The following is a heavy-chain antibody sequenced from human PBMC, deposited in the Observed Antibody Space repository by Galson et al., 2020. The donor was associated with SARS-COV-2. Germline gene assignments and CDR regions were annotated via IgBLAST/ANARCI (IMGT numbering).Heavy chain of an antibody. J-gene: IGHJ6*02. V-gene: IGHV6-1*01. Sequence: SQTLSLTCAISGDSVSSNSAAWNWTRQSPARGLEWIGRTYYRSKWYNDYAVSVKSRITINPDTSKNQFSLQLNSVTPGDPAVYYCARVRGYSGYDLIFSYGMDGWGQGTTVTVSS. CDR2: TYYRSKWYN. CDR3: ARVRGYSGYDLIFSYGMDG. D-gene: IGHD5-12*01. CDR1: GDSVSSNSAA.